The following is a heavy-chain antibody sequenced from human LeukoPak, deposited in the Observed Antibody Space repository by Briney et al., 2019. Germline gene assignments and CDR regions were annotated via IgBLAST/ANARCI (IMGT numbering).Heavy chain of an antibody. CDR3: ARESVDSGSYYEDFSSYFDY. V-gene: IGHV3-30-3*01. D-gene: IGHD1-26*01. J-gene: IGHJ4*02. CDR1: GLTFSSYA. Sequence: PGGSLRLSCAASGLTFSSYAMHWVRQAPGKGLEWVAVISYDGSNKYYADSVKGRFTISRDNSKNTLYLQMNSLRAEDTAVYYCARESVDSGSYYEDFSSYFDYWGQGTLVTVSS. CDR2: ISYDGSNK.